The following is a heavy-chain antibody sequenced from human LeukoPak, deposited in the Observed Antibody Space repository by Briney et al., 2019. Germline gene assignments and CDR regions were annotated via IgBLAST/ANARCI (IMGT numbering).Heavy chain of an antibody. Sequence: GGSLRLSCAASGFTFSSYAMHWVRQAPGKGLEWVAVISYDGSNKSYADSVKGRFTISRDNSKNTLYLQMNSLRAEDTAVYYCAREGYDAFDIWGQGTMVTVSS. CDR1: GFTFSSYA. D-gene: IGHD5-18*01. J-gene: IGHJ3*02. CDR2: ISYDGSNK. CDR3: AREGYDAFDI. V-gene: IGHV3-30*04.